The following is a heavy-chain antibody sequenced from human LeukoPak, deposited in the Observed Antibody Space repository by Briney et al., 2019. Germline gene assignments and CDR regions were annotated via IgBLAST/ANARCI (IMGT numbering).Heavy chain of an antibody. CDR1: GNTFTGYY. CDR2: INPNSGGT. Sequence: ASVKVSCKASGNTFTGYYMHWVRQAPGQGLEWTGWINPNSGGTNYAQNFQGRVTMTRDTSISTAYMELSRLRSDDTAVYYCATRNSDSSGYYPNYWGQGTLVTVSS. J-gene: IGHJ4*02. D-gene: IGHD3-22*01. V-gene: IGHV1-2*02. CDR3: ATRNSDSSGYYPNY.